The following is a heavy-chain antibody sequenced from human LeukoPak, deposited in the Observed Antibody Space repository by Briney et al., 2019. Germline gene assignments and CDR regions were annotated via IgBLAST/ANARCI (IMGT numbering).Heavy chain of an antibody. CDR3: ARDSGSAGALDI. Sequence: GGSLRLSCAASGFTFSSYSMNWVRQAPGKGLEWVSSISSSSSYIYYADSVKGRFTISRDNAKNSLYLQMNSLRAEDTAVYYCARDSGSAGALDIWGQGTMVTVSS. V-gene: IGHV3-21*01. CDR2: ISSSSSYI. CDR1: GFTFSSYS. J-gene: IGHJ3*02. D-gene: IGHD1-26*01.